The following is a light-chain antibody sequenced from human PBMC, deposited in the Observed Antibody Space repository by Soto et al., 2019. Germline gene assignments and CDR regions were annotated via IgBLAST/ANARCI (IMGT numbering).Light chain of an antibody. CDR3: QQYNNWPFT. CDR1: QSVSSD. J-gene: IGKJ3*01. CDR2: GAS. V-gene: IGKV3-15*01. Sequence: EIVMTQSQATLSVSPGERATLSCRASQSVSSDLAWYQQKPGQVPRLLIYGASTRATGLPARFSGSGSGTEFTLTISGLQSEDFAVYYCQQYNNWPFTFGPGTKVDIK.